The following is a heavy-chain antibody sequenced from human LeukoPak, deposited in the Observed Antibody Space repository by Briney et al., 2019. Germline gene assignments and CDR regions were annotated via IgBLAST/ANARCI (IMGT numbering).Heavy chain of an antibody. J-gene: IGHJ6*03. D-gene: IGHD3-3*01. CDR3: AKAFERIFGVDYMDV. V-gene: IGHV3-30*02. CDR1: GFTFSSYG. CDR2: IRYDGSNK. Sequence: GGSLRLSCAASGFTFSSYGMHWVRQAPGKGLEWVAFIRYDGSNKYYADSVKGRFTISRDNSKNTLYLQMNSLRAEDTAVYYCAKAFERIFGVDYMDVWGKGTTVTVSS.